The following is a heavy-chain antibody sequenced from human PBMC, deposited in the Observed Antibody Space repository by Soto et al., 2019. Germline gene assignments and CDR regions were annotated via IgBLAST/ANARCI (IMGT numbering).Heavy chain of an antibody. CDR3: TTDPKEGSNLIYYYYYGMDV. CDR1: GFTFSNAW. Sequence: EVQLVESGGGLVKPGGSLRLSCAASGFTFSNAWMNWVRQAPGKGLEWVGRIKSKTDGGTTDYAAPVKGRFTISRDDSKNTLYLQMNSLKTEDTAVYYCTTDPKEGSNLIYYYYYGMDVWGQGTTVTVSS. V-gene: IGHV3-15*07. J-gene: IGHJ6*02. CDR2: IKSKTDGGTT. D-gene: IGHD4-4*01.